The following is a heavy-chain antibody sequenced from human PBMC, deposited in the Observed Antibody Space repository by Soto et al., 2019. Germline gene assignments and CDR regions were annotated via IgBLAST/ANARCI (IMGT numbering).Heavy chain of an antibody. CDR2: ISSNGGST. D-gene: IGHD3-3*01. CDR1: GFTFSSYA. J-gene: IGHJ4*02. CDR3: VKDLVSDPGYYDFWSGYFLGYFDY. V-gene: IGHV3-64D*08. Sequence: GGSLRLSCSASGFTFSSYAMHWVRQAPGKGLEYVSAISSNGGSTYYADSVKGRFTISRDNSKNTLYLQMSSLRAEDTAVYYCVKDLVSDPGYYDFWSGYFLGYFDYWGQGTLVTVSS.